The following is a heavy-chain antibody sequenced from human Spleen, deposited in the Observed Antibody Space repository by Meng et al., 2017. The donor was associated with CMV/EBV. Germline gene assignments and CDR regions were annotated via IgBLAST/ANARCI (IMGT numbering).Heavy chain of an antibody. CDR2: VSYDGRNK. J-gene: IGHJ4*02. CDR3: ARAFPRSSAFGVVFDY. Sequence: SGFNFSSYVLHWVRQTPGKGLEWVAVVSYDGRNKYYADSVKGRFTISRDNSKNTLHLQMNSLRTEDTAVYYCARAFPRSSAFGVVFDYWGQGTLVTVSS. CDR1: GFNFSSYV. D-gene: IGHD3-3*01. V-gene: IGHV3-30*04.